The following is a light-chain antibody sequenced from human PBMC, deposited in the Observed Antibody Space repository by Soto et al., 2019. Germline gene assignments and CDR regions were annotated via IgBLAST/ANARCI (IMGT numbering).Light chain of an antibody. Sequence: DIPMTQSPSTLSASVGDRVTITCRASESFDTWLAWYQQKPGKAPKVLIYDVSNLESGVPSRFSGSGSGTEFTLTINSLQPDDFASYYCQQYYRYPLTFGGGTTVEIK. CDR1: ESFDTW. J-gene: IGKJ4*01. V-gene: IGKV1-5*01. CDR3: QQYYRYPLT. CDR2: DVS.